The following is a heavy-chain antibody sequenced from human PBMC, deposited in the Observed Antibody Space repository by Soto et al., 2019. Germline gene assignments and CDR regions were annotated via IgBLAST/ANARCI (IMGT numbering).Heavy chain of an antibody. CDR1: GFTFDDYG. CDR2: INWNGGST. CDR3: ARLYGSGSTRRVRIDN. Sequence: EVQLVESGGGVVRPGGSLRLSCAASGFTFDDYGMSWVRKPPGKGLEWVSGINWNGGSTGYADSVKGRFTISRDNAKNSLYLQRNSLRADDTALYYCARLYGSGSTRRVRIDNWGQGTLVTVSS. V-gene: IGHV3-20*04. D-gene: IGHD3-10*01. J-gene: IGHJ4*02.